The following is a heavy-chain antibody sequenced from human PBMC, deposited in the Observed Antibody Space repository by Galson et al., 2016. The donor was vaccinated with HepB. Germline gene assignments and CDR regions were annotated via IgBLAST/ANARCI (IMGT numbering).Heavy chain of an antibody. D-gene: IGHD4-17*01. CDR3: ARGGMTTVTTLWA. J-gene: IGHJ5*02. CDR1: GFTFRDYY. V-gene: IGHV3-11*04. CDR2: MSLSGRTT. Sequence: SLRLSCAASGFTFRDYYMSWIRQAPGKGLEWVSYMSLSGRTTYYADSVKGRFSISRDNAKNSLYLQMNSLRAEDTAVYYCARGGMTTVTTLWAWGQGTLVTVSS.